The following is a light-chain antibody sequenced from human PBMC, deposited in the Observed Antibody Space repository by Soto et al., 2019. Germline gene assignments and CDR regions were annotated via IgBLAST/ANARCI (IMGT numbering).Light chain of an antibody. CDR1: PSVTNF. V-gene: IGKV3-11*01. J-gene: IGKJ5*01. Sequence: IVLTQSPATLSLSPGERATLSCRASPSVTNFLAWYQQKPGQAPRLLIYGAFNRATGIPARFSGSGSGTEFTLTISSLEPEDSAIYYCQQRNIWPPVTFGPGTRLEIK. CDR3: QQRNIWPPVT. CDR2: GAF.